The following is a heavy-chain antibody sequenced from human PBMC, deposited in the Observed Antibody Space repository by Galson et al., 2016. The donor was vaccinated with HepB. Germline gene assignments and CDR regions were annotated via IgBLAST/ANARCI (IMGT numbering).Heavy chain of an antibody. CDR3: AKAPYSSGWYGYFDY. CDR2: ISGSGAST. V-gene: IGHV3-23*01. CDR1: GITFSSYA. D-gene: IGHD6-19*01. J-gene: IGHJ4*02. Sequence: LRLSCAASGITFSSYAMNWVRQAPGKGLEWVSAISGSGASTYYADSVKGRFTLSRDNSKNTLYLQMNSLRAEDTAIYYCAKAPYSSGWYGYFDYWGQGTLVTVSS.